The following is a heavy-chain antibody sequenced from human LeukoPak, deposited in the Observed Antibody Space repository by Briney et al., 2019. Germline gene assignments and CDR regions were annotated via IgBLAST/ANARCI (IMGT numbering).Heavy chain of an antibody. CDR1: GFTFSSYS. CDR2: ISSSSSYI. J-gene: IGHJ4*02. CDR3: AKRGVVIRVILVGFHKEAYYFDS. V-gene: IGHV3-21*04. Sequence: NPGGSLRLSCAASGFTFSSYSMNWVRQAPGKGLEWVSSISSSSSYIYYADSVKGRFTISRDNAKNSLYLQMNSLRVEDTAVYFCAKRGVVIRVILVGFHKEAYYFDSWGQGALVTVSS. D-gene: IGHD3-22*01.